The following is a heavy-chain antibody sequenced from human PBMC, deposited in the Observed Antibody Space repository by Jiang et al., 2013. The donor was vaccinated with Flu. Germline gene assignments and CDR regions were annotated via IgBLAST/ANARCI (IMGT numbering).Heavy chain of an antibody. CDR3: ARVPFPMAFDI. J-gene: IGHJ3*02. Sequence: KSRVTISVDKSKNQFSLKLSSVTAADTAVYYCARVPFPMAFDIWGQGTMVTVSS. V-gene: IGHV4-4*02.